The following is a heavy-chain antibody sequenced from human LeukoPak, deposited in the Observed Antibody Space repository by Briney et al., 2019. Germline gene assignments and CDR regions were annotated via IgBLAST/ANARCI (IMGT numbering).Heavy chain of an antibody. CDR1: GFNFSTFW. CDR3: VTDQTGRHPYFFDY. D-gene: IGHD3-10*01. V-gene: IGHV3-7*01. Sequence: GGSLRISCAASGFNFSTFWMTWVRQVPGKGLEWVANIKEDGSEIYYVDAVKGRFSISRDNAKTSLYLQMNNLSVADTAVYYCVTDQTGRHPYFFDYWGQGTLVTVSS. CDR2: IKEDGSEI. J-gene: IGHJ4*02.